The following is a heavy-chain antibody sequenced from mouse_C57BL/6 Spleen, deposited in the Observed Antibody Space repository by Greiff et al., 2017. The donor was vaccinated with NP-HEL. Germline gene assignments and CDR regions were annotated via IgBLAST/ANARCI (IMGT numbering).Heavy chain of an antibody. CDR3: ARDTTVADFDY. CDR1: GYAFSSSW. CDR2: IYPGDGDT. J-gene: IGHJ2*01. D-gene: IGHD1-1*01. Sequence: VHLVESGPELVKPGASVKISCKASGYAFSSSWMNWVKQRPGKGLEWIGRIYPGDGDTNYNGKFKGKATLTADKSSSTAYMQLSSLTSEDSAVYFCARDTTVADFDYWGQGTTLTVSS. V-gene: IGHV1-82*01.